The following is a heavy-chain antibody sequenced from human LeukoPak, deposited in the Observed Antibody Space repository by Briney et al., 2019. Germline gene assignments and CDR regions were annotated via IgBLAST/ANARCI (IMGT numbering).Heavy chain of an antibody. Sequence: SETLSLTCTLSGGSLSSYYWSWIRQPPGKGLEWIGYIYYSGSTNYNPSLKSRVTMSVDTSKNQFSLKLSSVTAADTAVYYCARAPVAGPFDYWGQGTLVTVSS. CDR2: IYYSGST. V-gene: IGHV4-59*12. D-gene: IGHD6-19*01. CDR1: GGSLSSYY. J-gene: IGHJ4*02. CDR3: ARAPVAGPFDY.